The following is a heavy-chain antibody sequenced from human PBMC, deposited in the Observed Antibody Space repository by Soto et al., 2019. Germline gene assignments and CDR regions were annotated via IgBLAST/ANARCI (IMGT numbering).Heavy chain of an antibody. V-gene: IGHV3-21*01. D-gene: IGHD6-13*01. J-gene: IGHJ6*02. Sequence: EVQLVESGGGLVKPGGSLRLSCAASGFTFSSYSMNWVRQAPGKGLEWVSSISSSSSYIYYADSVKGRFTISRDNGKNSLCLQRNSLRAEDTAVYYGGREGRAAAGIYGMDVWGQGTTVTVSS. CDR3: GREGRAAAGIYGMDV. CDR1: GFTFSSYS. CDR2: ISSSSSYI.